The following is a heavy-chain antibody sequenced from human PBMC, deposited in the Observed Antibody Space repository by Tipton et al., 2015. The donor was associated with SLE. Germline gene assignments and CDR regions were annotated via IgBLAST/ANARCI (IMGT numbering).Heavy chain of an antibody. V-gene: IGHV3-30*18. CDR1: GFTFSSYG. CDR2: IWYDGSNK. D-gene: IGHD3-3*01. Sequence: SLRLSCAASGFTFSSYGMHWVRQASGKGLEWVAVIWYDGSNKYYADSVKGRFTISRDNSKNTLYLQMNSLRAEDTAVYYCAKEMGRFLEWLLYLDYWGQGTLVTVSS. J-gene: IGHJ4*02. CDR3: AKEMGRFLEWLLYLDY.